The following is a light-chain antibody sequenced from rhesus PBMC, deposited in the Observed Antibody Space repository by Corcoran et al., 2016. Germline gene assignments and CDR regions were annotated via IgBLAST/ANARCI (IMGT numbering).Light chain of an antibody. V-gene: IGKV1-25*01. CDR3: QHYYSTPYS. J-gene: IGKJ2*01. Sequence: DIQMTQSPSSLSASVGDRVTITCRASQGITNDLAWYQQKPGETPKLLIYEASSLQSGIPSRFSGSGSETDFTRTSSSMQSEDFATDYCQHYYSTPYSVGQVTKVEIK. CDR1: QGITND. CDR2: EAS.